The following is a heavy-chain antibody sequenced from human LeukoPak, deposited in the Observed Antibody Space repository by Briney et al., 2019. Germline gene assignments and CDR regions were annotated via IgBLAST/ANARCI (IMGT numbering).Heavy chain of an antibody. D-gene: IGHD6-19*01. CDR2: SAHRGNT. V-gene: IGHV4-38-2*02. CDR3: ARVTRNSGWFFDY. J-gene: IGHJ4*02. Sequence: SETLSLTCNVSGYPKNVGHYRGWIRPPPGTGLEWIGRSAHRGNTYYNPSLKGRLTISIDRSKNQFSLNLTSVTAADTAIYYCARVTRNSGWFFDYWGQGTLATVSS. CDR1: GYPKNVGHY.